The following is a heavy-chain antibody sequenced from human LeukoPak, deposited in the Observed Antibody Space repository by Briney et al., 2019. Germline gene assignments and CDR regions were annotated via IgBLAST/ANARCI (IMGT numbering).Heavy chain of an antibody. V-gene: IGHV3-7*01. CDR1: GFTFSSYW. CDR2: IKQDGSEK. J-gene: IGHJ4*02. Sequence: GGSLRLSCAASGFTFSSYWMSWVRQAPGKGLEWVANIKQDGSEKYYVDSVKGRFTISRDNAKNSLYLQMNSLRAEDTAVYYCVRGGGYSYGSFDYWGQGTLVTVSS. CDR3: VRGGGYSYGSFDY. D-gene: IGHD5-18*01.